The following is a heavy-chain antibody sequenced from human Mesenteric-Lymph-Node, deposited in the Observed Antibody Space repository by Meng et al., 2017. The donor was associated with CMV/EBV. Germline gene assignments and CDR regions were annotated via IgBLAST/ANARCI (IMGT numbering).Heavy chain of an antibody. Sequence: GESLKISCAASGFTFNTYNMNWVRQAPGKGLEWVSSISSGSNYMYYADSLKGRFTISRDNSTNTLYLQMNDLRAEDTALYYCAKDPHVHVVVIPADYFGSWGQGTLVTVSS. CDR1: GFTFNTYN. CDR2: ISSGSNYM. J-gene: IGHJ4*02. V-gene: IGHV3-21*04. CDR3: AKDPHVHVVVIPADYFGS. D-gene: IGHD2-2*01.